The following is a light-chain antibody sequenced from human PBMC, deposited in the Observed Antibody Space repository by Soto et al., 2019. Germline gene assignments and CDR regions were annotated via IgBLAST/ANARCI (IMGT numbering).Light chain of an antibody. Sequence: EIVMTQSPATLSVSPGERATLSGRASQSVSSNLAWYQQKPGQAPRLLIYDASNRATGIPARFSGSGSGTDFTLTISSLEPEDFAVYYCQQRSNWITFGQGTRLEIK. J-gene: IGKJ5*01. CDR3: QQRSNWIT. V-gene: IGKV3-11*01. CDR2: DAS. CDR1: QSVSSN.